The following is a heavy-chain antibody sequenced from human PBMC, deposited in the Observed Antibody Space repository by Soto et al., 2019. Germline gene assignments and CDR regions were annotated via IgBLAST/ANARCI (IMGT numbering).Heavy chain of an antibody. CDR1: GDSVSGNSAA. Sequence: PSQTLSLTCAISGDSVSGNSAAWNWIRQSPSRGLEWLGRTYYRSKWYNDYAVSVKSRITVTPDTSKNQFSLHLDSVTPEDTAVYYCERGFPYYESSDSYFDYWGQGALVTVSS. D-gene: IGHD3-16*01. V-gene: IGHV6-1*01. CDR3: ERGFPYYESSDSYFDY. J-gene: IGHJ4*02. CDR2: TYYRSKWYN.